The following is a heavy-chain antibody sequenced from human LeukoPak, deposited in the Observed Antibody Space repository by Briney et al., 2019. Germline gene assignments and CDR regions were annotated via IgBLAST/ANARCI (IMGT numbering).Heavy chain of an antibody. J-gene: IGHJ5*02. V-gene: IGHV3-11*01. CDR1: GFTFSDYY. CDR3: AKDQNYYDSSGYYSRRFDP. CDR2: ISSSGSTI. Sequence: GGSLRLSCAASGFTFSDYYMSWIRQAPGKGLEWVSYISSSGSTIYYADSVKGRFTISRDNAKNSLYLQMNSLRAEDTAVYYCAKDQNYYDSSGYYSRRFDPWGQGTLVTVSS. D-gene: IGHD3-22*01.